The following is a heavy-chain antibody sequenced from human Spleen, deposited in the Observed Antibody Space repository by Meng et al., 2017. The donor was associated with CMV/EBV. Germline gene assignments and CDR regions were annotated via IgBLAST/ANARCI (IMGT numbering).Heavy chain of an antibody. CDR2: FTGVFGST. CDR3: ATVSGYRSRWYPFDS. J-gene: IGHJ4*02. CDR1: GATSDTYT. Sequence: SGATSDTYTIDWVRQAPVQGLQRMGRFTGVFGSTHYAQNFQGSLTITTDASTSTTYMELRSLRFADTAVYYCATVSGYRSRWYPFDSWGQGTLVTVSS. D-gene: IGHD6-13*01. V-gene: IGHV1-69*05.